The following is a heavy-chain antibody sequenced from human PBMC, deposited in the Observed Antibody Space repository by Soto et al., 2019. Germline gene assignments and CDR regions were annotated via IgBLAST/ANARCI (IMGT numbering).Heavy chain of an antibody. D-gene: IGHD3-3*01. V-gene: IGHV4-31*03. CDR2: IYYSGST. CDR1: GGSISSGGYY. J-gene: IGHJ2*01. CDR3: ARETIFGVAPPRPRGYFAL. Sequence: QVQLQESGPGLVKPSQTLSLTCTVSGGSISSGGYYWSWIRQHPGKGLEWIGYIYYSGSTYYNPSLMSRVTISVDTSKNQFSLKLSSVTAADTAVYYCARETIFGVAPPRPRGYFALWGRGTLVTVSS.